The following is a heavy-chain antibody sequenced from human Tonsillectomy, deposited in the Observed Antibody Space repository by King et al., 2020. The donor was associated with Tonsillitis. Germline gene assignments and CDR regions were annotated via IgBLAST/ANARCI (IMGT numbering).Heavy chain of an antibody. CDR1: GFAFSNYA. CDR3: ASTPRPHYYDSSAVKTPFDP. D-gene: IGHD3-22*01. Sequence: VQLVESGGGVVQPGRSLRLSCAASGFAFSNYAMHWVRQAPGKGLEWVAVISYDGSNKYYADSVKGRFTISRDNSKNTLYLQMNSLRAEDRAVYYCASTPRPHYYDSSAVKTPFDPWGQGTLVTVSS. J-gene: IGHJ5*02. V-gene: IGHV3-30*04. CDR2: ISYDGSNK.